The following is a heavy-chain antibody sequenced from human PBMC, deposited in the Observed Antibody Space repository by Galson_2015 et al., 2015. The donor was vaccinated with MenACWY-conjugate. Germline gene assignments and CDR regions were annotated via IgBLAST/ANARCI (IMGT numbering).Heavy chain of an antibody. CDR3: ARETRYGAGKYSHGMDN. J-gene: IGHJ6*02. Sequence: SVKVSCKASGYTFSSYAISWVRQAPGQGLEWLGWISGYNGNTKYAQKFQGRVTMTTDTSTDTATLEVRGLRSDDTAFYYCARETRYGAGKYSHGMDNRGQGPTVTVSS. V-gene: IGHV1-18*01. CDR2: ISGYNGNT. D-gene: IGHD4/OR15-4a*01. CDR1: GYTFSSYA.